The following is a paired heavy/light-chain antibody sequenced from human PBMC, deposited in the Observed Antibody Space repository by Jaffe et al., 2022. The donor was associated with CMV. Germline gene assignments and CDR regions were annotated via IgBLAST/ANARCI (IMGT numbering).Light chain of an antibody. Sequence: QLVLTQSPSASASLGASVKLTCTLSSGHSSNAIAWHKQQPEKGPRFLMKLNSDGSHNRADGIPDRFSGSSSGAERYLTISSLQSEDEADYYCQTWASGIWVFGGGTKLTVL. J-gene: IGLJ3*02. V-gene: IGLV4-69*01. CDR3: QTWASGIWV. CDR2: LNSDGSH. CDR1: SGHSSNA.
Heavy chain of an antibody. CDR1: GFVFNTFW. CDR3: VRTPAGGSGY. Sequence: EVQLVESGGGLVQPGGSLRLSCAASGFVFNTFWMSWVRQAPGKGLEWVANTNDNGNERYYVDSVKGRFTISRDNAKNSLYLQMNSLRVEDTAVYFCVRTPAGGSGYWGQGTLVTVSS. CDR2: TNDNGNER. D-gene: IGHD6-19*01. V-gene: IGHV3-7*03. J-gene: IGHJ4*02.